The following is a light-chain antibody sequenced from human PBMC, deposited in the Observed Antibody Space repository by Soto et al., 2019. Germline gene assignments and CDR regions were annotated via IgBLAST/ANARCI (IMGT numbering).Light chain of an antibody. CDR3: RQFNNYP. CDR1: QGISSA. CDR2: DAS. J-gene: IGKJ3*01. Sequence: AIQLTQSPSSLSASVGDRVTITCRASQGISSALAWYQQKPGKAPKLLIYDASSLESGVPSRFSGSGSGTDFTLPISSLQPEDFATYYCRQFNNYPFGPGTKVDIK. V-gene: IGKV1D-13*01.